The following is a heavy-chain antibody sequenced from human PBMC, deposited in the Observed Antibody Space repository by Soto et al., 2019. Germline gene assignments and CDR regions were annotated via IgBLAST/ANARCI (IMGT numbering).Heavy chain of an antibody. CDR3: ARARGIAASSAFDP. D-gene: IGHD6-13*01. CDR2: IIPIFGTA. Sequence: VKVSCKASGGTFSSYAISWVRQAPGQGLEWMGGIIPIFGTANYAQKFQGRVTITADKSTSTAYMELSSLRSEDTAVYYCARARGIAASSAFDPWGQGTLVTVSS. J-gene: IGHJ5*02. V-gene: IGHV1-69*06. CDR1: GGTFSSYA.